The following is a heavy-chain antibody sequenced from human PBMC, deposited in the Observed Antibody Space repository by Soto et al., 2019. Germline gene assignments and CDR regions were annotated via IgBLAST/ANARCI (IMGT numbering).Heavy chain of an antibody. CDR1: GYTFTSYG. D-gene: IGHD3-3*01. CDR3: ARDLDTYYDFWSGSYGFDP. Sequence: ASVKVSCKASGYTFTSYGIRWVRQAPGQGLEWMGWISAYNGNTNYAQKLQGRVTMTTDTSTSTAYMELRSLRSDDTAVYYCARDLDTYYDFWSGSYGFDPWGQGTLVTVSS. CDR2: ISAYNGNT. J-gene: IGHJ5*02. V-gene: IGHV1-18*01.